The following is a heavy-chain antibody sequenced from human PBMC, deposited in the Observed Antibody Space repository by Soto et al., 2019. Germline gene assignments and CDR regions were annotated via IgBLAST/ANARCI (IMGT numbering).Heavy chain of an antibody. D-gene: IGHD6-19*01. V-gene: IGHV3-23*01. CDR1: GFTFRTYA. J-gene: IGHJ4*02. CDR3: TKDYGAVADF. CDR2: ITGSGDSA. Sequence: EVQLLESGGGLVQPGESLRLSCAASGFTFRTYAMNWVRQAPGKGLEWVAAITGSGDSAYYADSVKGRFTISRDNSKNTLFVEMNSLRADDTAVYYCTKDYGAVADFWGQGTLITVSS.